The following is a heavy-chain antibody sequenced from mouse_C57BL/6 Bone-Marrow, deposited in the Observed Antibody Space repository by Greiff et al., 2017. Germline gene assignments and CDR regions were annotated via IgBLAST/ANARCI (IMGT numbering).Heavy chain of an antibody. CDR3: ARGAGQAWFAY. J-gene: IGHJ3*01. Sequence: EVKLVESGGGLVKPGGSLKLSCAASGFTFSDYGMHWVRQAPEKGLEWVAYISSGSSTIYYADTVKGRFTISRDNAKTTLFLQMTSLRSEDTAMYYCARGAGQAWFAYWGQGTLVTVSA. CDR2: ISSGSSTI. V-gene: IGHV5-17*01. CDR1: GFTFSDYG. D-gene: IGHD6-1*01.